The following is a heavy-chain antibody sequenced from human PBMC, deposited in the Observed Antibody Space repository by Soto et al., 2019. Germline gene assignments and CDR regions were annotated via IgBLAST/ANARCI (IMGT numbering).Heavy chain of an antibody. CDR1: GGPIIGYY. V-gene: IGHV4-4*07. J-gene: IGHJ4*02. Sequence: SETLSLTCTVSGGPIIGYYWSCIRQPAGKGLEWIGRIYSDGSTNYNPSLKSRVTMSVDTSKNQFSLKLTSMTAADTAMYYCARMRAAGTFDYWGQGTLVTVS. CDR3: ARMRAAGTFDY. CDR2: IYSDGST. D-gene: IGHD6-13*01.